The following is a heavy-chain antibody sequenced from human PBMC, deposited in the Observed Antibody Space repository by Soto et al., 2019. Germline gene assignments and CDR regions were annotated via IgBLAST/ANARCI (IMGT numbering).Heavy chain of an antibody. CDR3: ARATYYYGMDV. V-gene: IGHV4-34*01. J-gene: IGHJ6*02. CDR1: GGSFGGYY. CDR2: INHSGST. Sequence: KPSETLSLTCAVYGGSFGGYYWSWIRQPPGKGLEWIGEINHSGSTNYNPSLKSRVTISVDTSKNQFSLKLSSVTAADTAVYYCARATYYYGMDVWGQGTTVTVSS.